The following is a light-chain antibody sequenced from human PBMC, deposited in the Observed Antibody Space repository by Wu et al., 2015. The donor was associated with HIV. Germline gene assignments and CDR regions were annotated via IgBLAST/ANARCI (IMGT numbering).Light chain of an antibody. CDR1: QTISSY. Sequence: IQLTQSPSSLSASVGDRVTITCRASQTISSYLNWYQQKPGKAPKLLIYAASSLQSGVPSRFSGSGSGTHFTLTISSLQPEDFATYYCQQSYSAPRKYSFGQGTKLEIK. J-gene: IGKJ2*03. V-gene: IGKV1-39*01. CDR3: QQSYSAPRKYS. CDR2: AAS.